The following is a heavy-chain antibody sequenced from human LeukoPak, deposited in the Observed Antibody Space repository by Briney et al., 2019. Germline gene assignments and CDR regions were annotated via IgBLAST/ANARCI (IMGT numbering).Heavy chain of an antibody. J-gene: IGHJ4*02. D-gene: IGHD3-10*01. CDR3: ARGVPLWYYFDY. V-gene: IGHV1-24*01. CDR2: FDPEDGET. Sequence: ASVKVSCKVSGYTLTELSMHWVRQAPGKGLEWMGGFDPEDGETIYAQKFQGRVTMTEDTSTDTAYMELSSLRSDDTAVYYCARGVPLWYYFDYWGQGTLVTVSS. CDR1: GYTLTELS.